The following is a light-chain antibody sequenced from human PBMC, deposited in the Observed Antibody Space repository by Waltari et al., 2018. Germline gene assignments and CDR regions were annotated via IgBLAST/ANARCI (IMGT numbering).Light chain of an antibody. V-gene: IGKV3-11*01. J-gene: IGKJ4*01. CDR1: PSVSTS. Sequence: EIELTQSPATLSLSPGERATLACRASPSVSTSLAWSQQKPGQAPRLLIHDASNRATGTPARFSGSGSGTDFTLTIGSLEPEDFAVYYCQQHGKWPLSFGGGTKVEI. CDR3: QQHGKWPLS. CDR2: DAS.